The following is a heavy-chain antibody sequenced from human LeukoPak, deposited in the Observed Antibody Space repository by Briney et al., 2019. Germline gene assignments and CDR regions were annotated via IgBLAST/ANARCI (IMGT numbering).Heavy chain of an antibody. V-gene: IGHV3-7*01. CDR3: ATGGAPGGRFEY. CDR2: MKEDGSET. J-gene: IGHJ4*02. CDR1: GFTFSWST. Sequence: QTGGSLRLSCVVSGFTFSWSTMTWVRQVPEKGPEWVAKMKEDGSETQYVDSAKGRFTISRDNAKNSLYLQMNSLRVEDTAVYYCATGGAPGGRFEYWGQGALVTVSS. D-gene: IGHD3-16*01.